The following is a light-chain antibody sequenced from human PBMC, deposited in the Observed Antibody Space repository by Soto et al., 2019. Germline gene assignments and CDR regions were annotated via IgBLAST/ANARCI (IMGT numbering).Light chain of an antibody. CDR2: DAS. CDR3: QQRINWPGT. J-gene: IGKJ1*01. V-gene: IGKV3-11*01. Sequence: EIMLTQSPATLSLSPGERATLSCRASQSVSSYLAWYQQKPGQAPRLLIYDASNRATGIPARFSGSGSGTDFTLTISSLEPEDFAVYYCQQRINWPGTFGQGTKVDIK. CDR1: QSVSSY.